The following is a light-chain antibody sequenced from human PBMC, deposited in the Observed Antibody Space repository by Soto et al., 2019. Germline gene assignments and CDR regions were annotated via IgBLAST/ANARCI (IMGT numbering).Light chain of an antibody. CDR1: QSISSW. V-gene: IGKV1-5*03. Sequence: DIQMTQSPSTLSASVGDRVTITCRASQSISSWLAWYQQKPGKAPKLLIYKVSSLESGFPSRFSGSGSGTEFTLTISSLQPDDFATYYCQQYNSYSRTFGQGTKVDIK. J-gene: IGKJ1*01. CDR3: QQYNSYSRT. CDR2: KVS.